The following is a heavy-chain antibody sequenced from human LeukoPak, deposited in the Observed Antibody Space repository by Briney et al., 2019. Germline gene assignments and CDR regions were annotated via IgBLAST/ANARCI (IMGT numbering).Heavy chain of an antibody. V-gene: IGHV1-46*01. CDR1: GYTFTSYY. CDR3: ARGIAAAGTSGGSYYFDY. Sequence: ASVKVSCKASGYTFTSYYMHWVRQAPGQGLEWMGLINPSGGSTSYAQKFQGRVTMTRDTSTSTVYMELSSLRSEDTAVYYCARGIAAAGTSGGSYYFDYWGQGTLVTVSS. CDR2: INPSGGST. J-gene: IGHJ4*02. D-gene: IGHD6-13*01.